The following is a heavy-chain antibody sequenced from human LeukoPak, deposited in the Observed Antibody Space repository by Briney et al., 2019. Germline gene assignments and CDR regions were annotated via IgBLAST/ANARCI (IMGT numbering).Heavy chain of an antibody. J-gene: IGHJ4*02. D-gene: IGHD3-22*01. CDR1: GGSISSYY. CDR3: ARAVLYYDSSGYYYVFDY. CDR2: IYYSGST. V-gene: IGHV4-59*01. Sequence: SETLSLTCTVSGGSISSYYWSWIRQPPGKGLEWIGYIYYSGSTNYNPSLKSRVTISVDTSKNQFSLKLSSVTAADTAVYYCARAVLYYDSSGYYYVFDYWGQGTLVTVSS.